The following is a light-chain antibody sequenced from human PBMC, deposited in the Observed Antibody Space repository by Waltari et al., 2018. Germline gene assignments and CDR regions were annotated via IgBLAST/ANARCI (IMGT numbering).Light chain of an antibody. CDR2: GSS. CDR1: QSVSSNY. Sequence: EIVLTQSPGTLSLSPGERATLSCRASQSVSSNYLAWYQQKPGQAPRLLIYGSSRRPTCIPDEFSSSGSWTDFTLTISRLEPEEFAMVYCQQYGSTTALTFGGGTKVEIK. J-gene: IGKJ4*01. CDR3: QQYGSTTALT. V-gene: IGKV3-20*01.